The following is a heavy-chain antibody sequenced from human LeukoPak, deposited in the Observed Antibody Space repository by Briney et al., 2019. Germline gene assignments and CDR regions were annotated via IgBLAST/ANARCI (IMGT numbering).Heavy chain of an antibody. D-gene: IGHD2-15*01. CDR1: GFTFSSYG. V-gene: IGHV3-NL1*01. Sequence: GGSLRLSCAASGFTFSSYGMHWVRQAPGKGLEWVSVIYSGGSTYYADSVKGRFTISRDNSKNTLYLQMNSLRAEDTAVYYCARDPSGYCSGGSCYYWGQGTLVTVSS. CDR2: IYSGGST. CDR3: ARDPSGYCSGGSCYY. J-gene: IGHJ4*02.